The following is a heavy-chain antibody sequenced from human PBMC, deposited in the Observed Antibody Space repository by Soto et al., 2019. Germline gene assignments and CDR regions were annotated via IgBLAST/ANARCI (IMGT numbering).Heavy chain of an antibody. V-gene: IGHV4-4*07. J-gene: IGHJ5*02. CDR1: GASISGFY. D-gene: IGHD1-1*01. CDR3: VRDGTKTLRDWFDP. Sequence: PSETLSLTCTVSGASISGFYWSWIRKSAGKGLEWIGRIYATGTTDYNPSLKSRVMMSVDTSKKKFSLKLRSVTAADTAVYYCVRDGTKTLRDWFDPWGQEISVTVS. CDR2: IYATGTT.